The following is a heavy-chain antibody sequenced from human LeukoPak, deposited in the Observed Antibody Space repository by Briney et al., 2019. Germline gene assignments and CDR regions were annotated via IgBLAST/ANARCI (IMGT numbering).Heavy chain of an antibody. CDR2: IIPILGIA. J-gene: IGHJ6*02. Sequence: SVKVSCKASGSTFSSYAISWVRQAPGQGLEWMGRIIPILGIANYAQKFQGRVTITADKSTSTAYMELSSLRSEDTAVYYCAVYATSYYYYGMDVWGQGTTVTVSS. CDR3: AVYATSYYYYGMDV. D-gene: IGHD2-8*01. CDR1: GSTFSSYA. V-gene: IGHV1-69*04.